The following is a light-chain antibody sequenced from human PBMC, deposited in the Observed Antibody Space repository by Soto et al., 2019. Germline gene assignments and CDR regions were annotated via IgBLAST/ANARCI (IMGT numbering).Light chain of an antibody. J-gene: IGKJ1*01. CDR1: QSVSSTY. CDR2: GAS. V-gene: IGKV3-20*01. CDR3: QQYGSSPPWK. Sequence: EIVLTPSPGTLSLSPVEIATLCFCSIQSVSSTYLAWYQQKPGQAPRLLIYGASIRATGIPDRFSGSGSGTDFTLTIRRLEPEDFAVYYCQQYGSSPPWKCGQGTKGDIK.